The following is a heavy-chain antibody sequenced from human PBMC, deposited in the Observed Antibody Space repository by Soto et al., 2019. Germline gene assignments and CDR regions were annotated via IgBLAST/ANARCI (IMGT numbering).Heavy chain of an antibody. CDR1: GGTFSSYA. V-gene: IGHV1-69*12. CDR3: ASQLTGDYYDYGMDV. D-gene: IGHD7-27*01. Sequence: QVQLVQSGAEVKKPGSSVKVSCKASGGTFSSYAISWVRQAPGQGLEWMGGIIPIFGTADYAQKFQGRVTITADEPTSTAYMVLSSLRSEDTAVYYCASQLTGDYYDYGMDVWGQGTTVTVSS. CDR2: IIPIFGTA. J-gene: IGHJ6*02.